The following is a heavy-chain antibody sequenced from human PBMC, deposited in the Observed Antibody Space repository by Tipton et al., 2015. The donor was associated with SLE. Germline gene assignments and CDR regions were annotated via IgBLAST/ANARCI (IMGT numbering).Heavy chain of an antibody. CDR1: GGSISSYY. D-gene: IGHD6-19*01. Sequence: TLSLTCTVSGGSISSYYWSWIRQPPGKGLEWIGYIYYSGSTNYNPSLKSRVTISVDTSKNQFSLKLSSVTAAGTAVYYCASGRAVAGGDYFGYWGQGTLVTVSS. CDR2: IYYSGST. J-gene: IGHJ4*02. V-gene: IGHV4-59*01. CDR3: ASGRAVAGGDYFGY.